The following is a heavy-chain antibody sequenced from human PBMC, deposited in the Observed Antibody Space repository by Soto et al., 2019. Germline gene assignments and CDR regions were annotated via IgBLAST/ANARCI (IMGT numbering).Heavy chain of an antibody. CDR3: ARDLYYYDSSGYYDY. J-gene: IGHJ4*02. CDR2: IIPIFGTA. CDR1: GGTFSSYA. D-gene: IGHD3-22*01. Sequence: ASVKVSCKASGGTFSSYAISWVRQAPGQGLEWMGGIIPIFGTANYAQKFQGRVTITADESTSTAYMELSSLRSEDTAVYYCARDLYYYDSSGYYDYWGQGTLVTV. V-gene: IGHV1-69*13.